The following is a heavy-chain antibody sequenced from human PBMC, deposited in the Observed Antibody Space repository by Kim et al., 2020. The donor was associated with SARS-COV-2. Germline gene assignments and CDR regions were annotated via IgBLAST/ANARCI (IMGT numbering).Heavy chain of an antibody. V-gene: IGHV1-2*06. CDR3: VGLTSNYWYFEL. CDR2: INPNTGGT. Sequence: ASVKVSCTASGYSFTGYYMNWVRQAPGQGLEWMGRINPNTGGTSYAQKFQGRVTMTSDTSISTAYMELSSLTYDDTAVYYCVGLTSNYWYFELWGRGTLVTVSS. CDR1: GYSFTGYY. J-gene: IGHJ2*01.